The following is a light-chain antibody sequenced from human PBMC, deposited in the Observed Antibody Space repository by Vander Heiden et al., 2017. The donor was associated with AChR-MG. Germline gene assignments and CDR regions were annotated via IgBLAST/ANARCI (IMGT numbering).Light chain of an antibody. V-gene: IGLV2-14*01. CDR2: EVS. J-gene: IGLJ2*01. CDR3: SSYTSSSSVV. Sequence: QSALTQPASVSGSPGQSITISCTGTSRDVGGYNYVSWYQQPPGKAPKLMIYEVSKRPSGVSNRFSGSKSGSTASLTISGLQAEDEADYYGSSYTSSSSVVFGGGTKLTVL. CDR1: SRDVGGYNY.